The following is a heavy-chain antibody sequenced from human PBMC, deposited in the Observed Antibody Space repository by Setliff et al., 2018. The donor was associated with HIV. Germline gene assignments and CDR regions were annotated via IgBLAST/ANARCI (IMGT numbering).Heavy chain of an antibody. CDR1: GYTFTYYY. D-gene: IGHD3-22*01. CDR2: VDPEDGET. Sequence: ASVKVSCKASGYTFTYYYMHWVQQAPGKGLEWMGRVDPEDGETIYAEKFQGRVTITAYTSTDKAYMELSSPRSEESAVYYCASVRGGIVVVPDYWGQGTLVTVSS. J-gene: IGHJ4*02. CDR3: ASVRGGIVVVPDY. V-gene: IGHV1-69-2*01.